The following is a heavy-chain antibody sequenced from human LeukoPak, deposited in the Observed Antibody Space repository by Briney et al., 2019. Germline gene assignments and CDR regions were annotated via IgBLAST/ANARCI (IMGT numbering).Heavy chain of an antibody. CDR2: TSYNGNA. D-gene: IGHD4-17*01. V-gene: IGHV4-39*07. Sequence: SETLSLTCTVSGDSFISSSYYWGWVRQPPGKGLEWIGSTSYNGNAYYHPSLKSRVTISLDTSKNQFSLKLSSVTAADTAVYYCANSIDFDYGDYYFDYWGQGALVTISS. CDR1: GDSFISSSYY. J-gene: IGHJ4*02. CDR3: ANSIDFDYGDYYFDY.